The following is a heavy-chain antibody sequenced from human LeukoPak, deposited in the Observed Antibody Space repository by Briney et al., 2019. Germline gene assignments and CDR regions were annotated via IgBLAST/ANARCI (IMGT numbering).Heavy chain of an antibody. CDR3: ANLYYCSSTSCYKDY. CDR2: INHSGST. V-gene: IGHV4-34*01. CDR1: GGSFSGYY. Sequence: PSETLSLTCAGYGGSFSGYYWSWIRQPPGKGLEWIGEINHSGSTNYNPSLKSLVTISVDTSKNQFSLKLSSVTAADTAVYYCANLYYCSSTSCYKDYWGQGTLVTVSS. D-gene: IGHD2-2*02. J-gene: IGHJ4*02.